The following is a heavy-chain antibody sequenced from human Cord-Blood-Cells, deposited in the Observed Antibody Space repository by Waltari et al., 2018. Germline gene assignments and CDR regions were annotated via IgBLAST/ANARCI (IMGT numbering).Heavy chain of an antibody. J-gene: IGHJ6*02. V-gene: IGHV4-34*01. CDR1: GGSFSGYY. Sequence: QVQLQQWGAGLLKPSETLSLTCAVYGGSFSGYYWSWIRQRPGKGRGWIGEINHSGSTNYHSSLKSRVTISVDTSKNQFSLKLSSVTAADTAVYYCARRGCSSTSCYVHYYYGMDVWGQGTTVTVSS. CDR2: INHSGST. CDR3: ARRGCSSTSCYVHYYYGMDV. D-gene: IGHD2-2*01.